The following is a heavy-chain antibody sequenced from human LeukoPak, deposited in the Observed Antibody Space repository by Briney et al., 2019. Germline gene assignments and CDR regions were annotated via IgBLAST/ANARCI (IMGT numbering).Heavy chain of an antibody. V-gene: IGHV1-18*01. CDR3: ARGGNGWVFDD. CDR2: VNGYNGNT. Sequence: ASVKVSCKASGYSFTNYGISWVRQAPGQGLEWVGWVNGYNGNTNYAQKVQDRVTMTTDTSTSTAYMELRSLRSDDTAVYYCARGGNGWVFDDWGQGTLVTVPS. D-gene: IGHD6-19*01. J-gene: IGHJ4*02. CDR1: GYSFTNYG.